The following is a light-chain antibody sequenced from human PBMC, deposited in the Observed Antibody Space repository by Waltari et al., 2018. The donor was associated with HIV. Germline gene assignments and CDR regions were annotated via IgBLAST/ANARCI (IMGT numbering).Light chain of an antibody. Sequence: QSVLTQPPSASGTPEQRVTIPCSGSTSNIGRNTITWFQQFPGTAPKVLIFGNNQRPSGVPARFSGSKSGTSASLAISGLQSEDEADYYCASWDDSLNGPVFGGGTKLTVV. CDR2: GNN. CDR3: ASWDDSLNGPV. CDR1: TSNIGRNT. J-gene: IGLJ2*01. V-gene: IGLV1-44*01.